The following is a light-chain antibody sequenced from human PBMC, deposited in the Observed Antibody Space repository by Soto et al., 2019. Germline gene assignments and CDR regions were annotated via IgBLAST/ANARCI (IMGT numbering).Light chain of an antibody. J-gene: IGKJ1*01. CDR1: QSISSW. Sequence: DIQMTQSPSTLSASVGDRLTIXCXASQSISSWLAWYQQKPGKAPKLLIYDASSLESGVPSRFSGSGSGTEFTLTISSLQPDDFATYYCQQYNSYWTFGQGTKVEIK. CDR3: QQYNSYWT. V-gene: IGKV1-5*01. CDR2: DAS.